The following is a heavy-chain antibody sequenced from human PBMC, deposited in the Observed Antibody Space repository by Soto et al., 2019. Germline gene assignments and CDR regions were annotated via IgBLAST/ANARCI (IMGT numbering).Heavy chain of an antibody. V-gene: IGHV1-69*06. CDR3: ARVSSRTRNWFDP. Sequence: SVKVSCKASGGTFSSYAISWVRQAPGQGLEWMGGIIPIFGTANYAQKFQGRVTITADKSTSTAYMELSSLRSEDTAVYYRARVSSRTRNWFDPWGQGTLVTVSS. CDR2: IIPIFGTA. CDR1: GGTFSSYA. J-gene: IGHJ5*02.